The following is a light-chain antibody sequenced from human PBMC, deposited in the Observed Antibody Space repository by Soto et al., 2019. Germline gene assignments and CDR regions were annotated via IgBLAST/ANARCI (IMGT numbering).Light chain of an antibody. V-gene: IGKV4-1*01. CDR1: QTVLFASNNKNY. CDR2: WAS. CDR3: QQYYPIPIT. J-gene: IGKJ4*01. Sequence: DILLTQSPDSLAVSLGERATINCKSSQTVLFASNNKNYLAWYQQKPGQAPKLLIYWASARESGVPDRCSGSGSETDFNFTITSLQAEDVAVYYCQQYYPIPITFGGGTKVDIK.